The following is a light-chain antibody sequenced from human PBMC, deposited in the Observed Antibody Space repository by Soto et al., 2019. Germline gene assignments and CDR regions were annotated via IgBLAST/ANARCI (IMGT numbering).Light chain of an antibody. J-gene: IGKJ4*01. Sequence: DIQMTQSPSSLSASVGDRVTITCRASQSISSYLNWYQQKPGKAPKLLIYAASSLQSGVPSRFSGSGSGTDFPLTISRLPPEDFAAYYCQQSYSTPLLTFGGGTKVEIK. V-gene: IGKV1-39*01. CDR2: AAS. CDR1: QSISSY. CDR3: QQSYSTPLLT.